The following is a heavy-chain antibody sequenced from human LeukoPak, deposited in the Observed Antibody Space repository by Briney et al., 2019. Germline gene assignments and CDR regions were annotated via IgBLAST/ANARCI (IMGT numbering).Heavy chain of an antibody. CDR1: GFTFSSYG. CDR3: TTVNGLRGQWLVP. Sequence: GGSLRLSCAASGFTFSSYGMHWVRQAPGKGLEWVAVISYDGSNKYYADSVKGRFTISRDNSKNTLYLQMNSLKTEDTAVYYCTTVNGLRGQWLVPWGQGTLVTVSS. CDR2: ISYDGSNK. D-gene: IGHD6-19*01. J-gene: IGHJ4*02. V-gene: IGHV3-30*03.